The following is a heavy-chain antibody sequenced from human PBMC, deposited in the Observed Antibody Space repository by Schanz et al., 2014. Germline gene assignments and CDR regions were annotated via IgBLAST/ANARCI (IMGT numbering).Heavy chain of an antibody. CDR3: ARGIGGYGANNYFDY. D-gene: IGHD5-12*01. Sequence: QVQLVQSGAEVKKPGASVKVSCKASGYTFTSYGISWVRQAPGQGLEWVGWINTGSGDTKYSQNFQGRVTITRDTSASTAYMELSSLRSEDTAVYSCARGIGGYGANNYFDYWGQGTLVTDSS. J-gene: IGHJ4*02. CDR1: GYTFTSYG. CDR2: INTGSGDT. V-gene: IGHV1-18*01.